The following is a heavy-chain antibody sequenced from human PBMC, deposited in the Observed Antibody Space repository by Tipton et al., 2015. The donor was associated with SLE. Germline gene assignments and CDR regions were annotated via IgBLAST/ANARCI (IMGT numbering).Heavy chain of an antibody. D-gene: IGHD6-25*01. CDR2: ITWNSGNL. V-gene: IGHV3-9*01. CDR3: AKAAAPRDYYFDH. CDR1: GFTFDSFA. Sequence: SLRLSCGASGFTFDSFAMHWVRQAPGKGLEWVSAITWNSGNLDYADSVKGRFTISRDNAKNSLFLQMKSLTPEDTAWYFCAKAAAPRDYYFDHWGQGILVNVSS. J-gene: IGHJ4*02.